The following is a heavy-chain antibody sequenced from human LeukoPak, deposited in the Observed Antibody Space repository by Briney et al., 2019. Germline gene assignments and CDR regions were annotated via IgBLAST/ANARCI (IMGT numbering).Heavy chain of an antibody. D-gene: IGHD2-2*01. Sequence: SETLSLTCAVYGGSFSGYYWSWIRQPPGKGLEWIGEINHSGSTNYNPSLKSRVTISVDTSKNQFSLKLSSVTAADTAVYYCASSIRDCSSTSRYLSDWGQGTLVTVSS. CDR1: GGSFSGYY. J-gene: IGHJ4*02. CDR2: INHSGST. CDR3: ASSIRDCSSTSRYLSD. V-gene: IGHV4-34*01.